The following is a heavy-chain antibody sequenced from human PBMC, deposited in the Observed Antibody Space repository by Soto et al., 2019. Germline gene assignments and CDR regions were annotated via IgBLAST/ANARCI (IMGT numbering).Heavy chain of an antibody. CDR2: INWKGDRS. V-gene: IGHV3-20*01. D-gene: IGHD1-1*01. Sequence: EEQLVESGGGVVRPGGSLRLSCAASGFTFDDYGMSWVRQTPGKGLEWVAGINWKGDRSGHADSVKGRFTISSDNAKNSLYLQMNSLRAEDTAFYHCAREVEGSTGTKLFDPWGQGTLVTVSS. CDR1: GFTFDDYG. J-gene: IGHJ5*02. CDR3: AREVEGSTGTKLFDP.